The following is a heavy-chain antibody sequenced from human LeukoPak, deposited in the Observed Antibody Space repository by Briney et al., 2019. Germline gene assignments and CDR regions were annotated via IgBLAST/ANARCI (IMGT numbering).Heavy chain of an antibody. CDR3: AKDRTYSGSYAGAFDI. Sequence: GGSLRLSCAASGFTFDDYAMHWVRQAPGKGLEWVSGISWNSGSIGYADSVKGRFTISRDNAKNSLYLQMNSLRAEDMALYYCAKDRTYSGSYAGAFDIWGQGTMVTVSP. D-gene: IGHD1-26*01. J-gene: IGHJ3*02. V-gene: IGHV3-9*03. CDR1: GFTFDDYA. CDR2: ISWNSGSI.